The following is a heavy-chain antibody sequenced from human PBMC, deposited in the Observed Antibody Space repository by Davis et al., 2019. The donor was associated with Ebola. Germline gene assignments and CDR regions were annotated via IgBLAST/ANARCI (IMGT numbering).Heavy chain of an antibody. D-gene: IGHD5-12*01. CDR2: ISYDGSNK. CDR3: ARDSGGYDCMDV. CDR1: GFTFSSYG. V-gene: IGHV3-30*03. J-gene: IGHJ6*02. Sequence: GGSLRLSCAASGFTFSSYGMHWVRQAPGKGLEWVAVISYDGSNKYYADSVKGRFTISRDNSKNTLYLQMNSLRAEDTAVYYCARDSGGYDCMDVWGQGTTVTVSS.